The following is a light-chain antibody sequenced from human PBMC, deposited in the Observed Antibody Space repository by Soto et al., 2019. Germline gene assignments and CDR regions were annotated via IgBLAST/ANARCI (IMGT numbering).Light chain of an antibody. CDR2: DVS. Sequence: QSALTQPRSVSGSPGQSVTISCTGTSSDVGGYNYVSWYQQHPGKAPKLMIYDVSKRPSGVPDRFSGSKSGNTASLTISGLQAEDEAHYYCCSYAGSYTYVFGTGPKLTVL. CDR3: CSYAGSYTYV. J-gene: IGLJ1*01. CDR1: SSDVGGYNY. V-gene: IGLV2-11*01.